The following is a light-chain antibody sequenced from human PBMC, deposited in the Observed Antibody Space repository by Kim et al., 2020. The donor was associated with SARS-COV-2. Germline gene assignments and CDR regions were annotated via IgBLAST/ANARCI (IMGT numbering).Light chain of an antibody. Sequence: PGKTARVSCGGNSIGSNSVHWYQQKSGKAPFLVIYYDSDRPSGIPERFSGSNSGNTATLTISRVEAGDEADYYCQVWDSSSDHRVVFGGGTQLTVL. CDR2: YDS. CDR1: SIGSNS. CDR3: QVWDSSSDHRVV. J-gene: IGLJ2*01. V-gene: IGLV3-21*04.